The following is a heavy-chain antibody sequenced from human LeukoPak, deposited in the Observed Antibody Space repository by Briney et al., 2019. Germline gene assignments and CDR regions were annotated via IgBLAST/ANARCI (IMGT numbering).Heavy chain of an antibody. CDR1: GVSFSGNY. CDR3: ARSIAAAGNWYFDL. V-gene: IGHV4-34*01. CDR2: INHSGST. Sequence: WESLSLTCAVYGVSFSGNYLSWIRQPPGKGLEWIGEINHSGSTNYNPSLKSRVTISVDTSKNQFSLKLSSVTAADTAVYYCARSIAAAGNWYFDLWGRGTLVTVSS. D-gene: IGHD6-13*01. J-gene: IGHJ2*01.